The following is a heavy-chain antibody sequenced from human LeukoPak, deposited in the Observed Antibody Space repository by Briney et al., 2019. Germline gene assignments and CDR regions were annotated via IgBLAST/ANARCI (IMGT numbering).Heavy chain of an antibody. CDR3: AKDRKGPTTVTGPFDY. Sequence: PGGSLRLSCAASGFTFSSYAMSWVRQAPGKGLEWVSAISGSGGSTYYADSVKGRLTISRDNSKNTLYLQMNSLRAEDTAVYYCAKDRKGPTTVTGPFDYWGQGTLVTVSS. CDR1: GFTFSSYA. V-gene: IGHV3-23*01. D-gene: IGHD4-11*01. CDR2: ISGSGGST. J-gene: IGHJ4*02.